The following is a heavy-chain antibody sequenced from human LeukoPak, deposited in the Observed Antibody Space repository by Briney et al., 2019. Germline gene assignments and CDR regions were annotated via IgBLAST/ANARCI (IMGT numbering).Heavy chain of an antibody. Sequence: GGSLRLSCAASGFTVSSNYMSWVRQAPGKGLEWVSVIYSGGSTYYADSVKGRFTISRHNSKNTLYLQMNSLRAEDTAVYYCARWGYYDSSGYPRGFDAFDIRGQGTMVTVSS. J-gene: IGHJ3*02. V-gene: IGHV3-53*04. CDR2: IYSGGST. CDR1: GFTVSSNY. D-gene: IGHD3-22*01. CDR3: ARWGYYDSSGYPRGFDAFDI.